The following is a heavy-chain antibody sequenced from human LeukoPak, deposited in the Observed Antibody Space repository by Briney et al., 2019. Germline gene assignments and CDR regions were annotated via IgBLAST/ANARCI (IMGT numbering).Heavy chain of an antibody. V-gene: IGHV3-48*04. CDR1: GFTFSTYA. Sequence: GGSLRLSCAASGFTFSTYAMSWVRLAPGKGLEWVSYISSSSSTIYYTDSVKGRFTISRDNAKNSLYLQMNSLRAEDTAVYYCARPRFGELSFLDYWGQGTLVTVSS. J-gene: IGHJ4*02. D-gene: IGHD3-10*01. CDR3: ARPRFGELSFLDY. CDR2: ISSSSSTI.